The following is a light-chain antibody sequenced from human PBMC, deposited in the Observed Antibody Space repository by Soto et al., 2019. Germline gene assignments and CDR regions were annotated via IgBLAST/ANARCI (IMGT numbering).Light chain of an antibody. J-gene: IGLJ1*01. Sequence: QSVLTQAASVSGSPGQSISISCTGTSSDVGGYNYVSWYQQHPGKAPKLVIYDVSNRPSGVSNRFSGSKSGNTASLTISGLQAEDEADYYCSSYTSSSTLGVFGAG. CDR1: SSDVGGYNY. CDR2: DVS. CDR3: SSYTSSSTLGV. V-gene: IGLV2-14*01.